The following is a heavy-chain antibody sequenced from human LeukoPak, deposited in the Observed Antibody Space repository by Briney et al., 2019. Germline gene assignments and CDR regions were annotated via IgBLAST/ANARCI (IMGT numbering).Heavy chain of an antibody. V-gene: IGHV1-69*05. CDR3: AGEFLDAFDI. CDR2: IIPIFGTA. CDR1: GYTFTRYG. D-gene: IGHD3-10*01. J-gene: IGHJ3*02. Sequence: SVKVSCKASGYTFTRYGISWVRQAPGQGLEWMGGIIPIFGTANYAQKFQGRVTITTDESTSTAYMELSSLRSEDTAVYYCAGEFLDAFDIWGQGTMVTVSS.